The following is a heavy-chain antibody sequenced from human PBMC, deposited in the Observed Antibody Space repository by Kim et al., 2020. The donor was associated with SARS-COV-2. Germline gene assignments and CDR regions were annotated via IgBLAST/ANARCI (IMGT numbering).Heavy chain of an antibody. CDR2: ISSSGSTI. D-gene: IGHD3-10*02. Sequence: GGSLRLSCAASGFTFSSYEMNWVRQAPGKGLEWVSYISSSGSTIYYADSVKGRFTISRDNAKNSLYLQMNSLRAEDTAVYYCARPEKIALDSFIFGAFDIWGQGTMVTVSS. V-gene: IGHV3-48*03. J-gene: IGHJ3*02. CDR1: GFTFSSYE. CDR3: ARPEKIALDSFIFGAFDI.